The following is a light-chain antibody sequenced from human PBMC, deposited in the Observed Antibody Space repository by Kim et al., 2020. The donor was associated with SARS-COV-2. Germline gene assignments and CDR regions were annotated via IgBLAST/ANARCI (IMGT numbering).Light chain of an antibody. J-gene: IGKJ2*01. CDR1: PSLVLSDGNPY. Sequence: QPASISCTSSPSLVLSDGNPYLNWFQQRAGQSPRRLIYKVSNRDSGVPDRFSDSVSGADFTLKISSVEVEDIGVYFCVQSSHWPYTFGQGTKLEI. V-gene: IGKV2-30*02. CDR3: VQSSHWPYT. CDR2: KVS.